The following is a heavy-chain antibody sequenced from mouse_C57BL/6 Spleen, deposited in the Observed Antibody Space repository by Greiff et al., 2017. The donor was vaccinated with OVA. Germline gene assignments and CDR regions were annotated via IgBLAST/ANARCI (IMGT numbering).Heavy chain of an antibody. Sequence: EVKLMESGPGLVKPSQSLSLTCSVTGYSITSGYYWNWIRQFPGNKLEWMGYISYDGSNNYNPSLKNRISITRDTSKNQFFLKLNSVTTEDTATYYCAREDSDYWGQGTTLTVSS. J-gene: IGHJ2*01. CDR3: AREDSDY. CDR2: ISYDGSN. V-gene: IGHV3-6*01. CDR1: GYSITSGYY.